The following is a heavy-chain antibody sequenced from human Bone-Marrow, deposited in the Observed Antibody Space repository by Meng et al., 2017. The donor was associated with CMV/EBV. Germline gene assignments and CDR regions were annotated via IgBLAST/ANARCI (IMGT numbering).Heavy chain of an antibody. V-gene: IGHV3-21*01. J-gene: IGHJ6*02. CDR3: AREPADREGYYYYGMDV. CDR2: ISTSSAFI. CDR1: GFTFNPYA. Sequence: GGSLRLYCAASGFTFNPYAMNWVRQAPGKGLEWVSSISTSSAFIYYADSVKGRFTISRDNAKNSLYLQMNSLRAEDTAVYYCAREPADREGYYYYGMDVWGQGTTVTVSS. D-gene: IGHD5-24*01.